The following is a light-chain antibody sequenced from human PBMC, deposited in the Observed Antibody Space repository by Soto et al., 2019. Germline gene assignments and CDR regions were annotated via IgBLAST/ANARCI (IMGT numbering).Light chain of an antibody. V-gene: IGKV4-1*01. CDR1: QSVLYSSNNKNY. CDR2: WAS. CDR3: QQYYTTPGT. Sequence: DIVMTQSPDSLAVSLGERATINCKSSQSVLYSSNNKNYLAWYQHKPGHPPKLLIYWASTRESGVPDRFSGSGSGTDFTLPIRSLQAEDVAVYYCQQYYTTPGTFGQGTRLEIK. J-gene: IGKJ5*01.